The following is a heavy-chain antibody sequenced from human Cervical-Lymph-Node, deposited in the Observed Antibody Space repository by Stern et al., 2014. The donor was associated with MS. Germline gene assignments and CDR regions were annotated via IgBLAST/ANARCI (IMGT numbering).Heavy chain of an antibody. D-gene: IGHD4-17*01. CDR1: GFTFSSYA. CDR2: ISYDGSNK. CDR3: ARDHYGKLDYYYYGMDV. J-gene: IGHJ6*02. V-gene: IGHV3-30*04. Sequence: QVQLVESGGGVVQPGRSLRLSCAASGFTFSSYAMHWVRQAPGKGLEWVAVISYDGSNKYYADSVKGRFTISRDNSKNTLYLQMNSLRAEDTAVYYCARDHYGKLDYYYYGMDVWGQGTTVTVSS.